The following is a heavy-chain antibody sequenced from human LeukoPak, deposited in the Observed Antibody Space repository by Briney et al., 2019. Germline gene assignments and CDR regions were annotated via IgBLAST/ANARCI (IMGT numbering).Heavy chain of an antibody. V-gene: IGHV3-23*01. J-gene: IGHJ3*02. Sequence: PGGSLRLSCAASGFTFSNSALSWVRQAPGKGLEWVSAISSGSGNIHYADSVKGRFTISRDNSKNTLYLQMTSLRAEDTAIYYCAKKVGTTYCAFDIWGQGTMVTVSS. D-gene: IGHD1-26*01. CDR3: AKKVGTTYCAFDI. CDR1: GFTFSNSA. CDR2: ISSGSGNI.